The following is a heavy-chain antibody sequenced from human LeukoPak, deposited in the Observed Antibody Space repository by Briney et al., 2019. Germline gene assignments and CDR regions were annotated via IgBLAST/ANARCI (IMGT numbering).Heavy chain of an antibody. CDR2: IYYSGST. CDR3: AKWTEGGAFDS. V-gene: IGHV4-59*01. D-gene: IGHD1-26*01. J-gene: IGHJ3*01. CDR1: GGSISSYY. Sequence: SETLSLTCTVSGGSISSYYWSWIRQPPGKGLEWIGYIYYSGSTNYNPSLKSRVTISVDTSKNQFSLKLSSVTAADTAVYYCAKWTEGGAFDSWGQGTMLIVSS.